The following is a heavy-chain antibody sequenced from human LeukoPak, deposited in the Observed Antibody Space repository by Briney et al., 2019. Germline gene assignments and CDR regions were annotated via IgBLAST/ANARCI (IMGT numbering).Heavy chain of an antibody. CDR3: VRDRGINGYMDV. D-gene: IGHD3-10*01. CDR1: GFTFSTYT. Sequence: QAGTSLRLSCAASGFTFSTYTMHWVRQAPGKGLEWVAVISYDGSNKYHADSVRGRFTISRDNSKNTLYLQMNSLRAEDTAVYYCVRDRGINGYMDVWGKGTTVTVSS. J-gene: IGHJ6*03. V-gene: IGHV3-30*01. CDR2: ISYDGSNK.